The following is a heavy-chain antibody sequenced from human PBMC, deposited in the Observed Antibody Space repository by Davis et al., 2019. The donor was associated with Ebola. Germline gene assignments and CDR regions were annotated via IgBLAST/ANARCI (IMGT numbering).Heavy chain of an antibody. CDR2: IYHSGST. D-gene: IGHD6-13*01. J-gene: IGHJ4*02. V-gene: IGHV4-4*02. CDR3: ARESGAGYSSSWLDY. Sequence: MPSETLSLTCAVSGGSISSSNWWSWVRPPPGKGLEWIGEIYHSGSTNYNPSLKSRVTISVDKSKNQFSLKLSSVTAADTAVYYCARESGAGYSSSWLDYWGQGTLVTVSS. CDR1: GGSISSSNW.